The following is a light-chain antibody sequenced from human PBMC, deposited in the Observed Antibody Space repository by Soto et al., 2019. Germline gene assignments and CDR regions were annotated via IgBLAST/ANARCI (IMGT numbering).Light chain of an antibody. CDR3: PQTNSVHLT. CDR2: TAS. V-gene: IGKV1-12*01. J-gene: IGKJ4*01. Sequence: DIQMTQSPTSVSASVGDRVTITCRASQDISNYLAWYQQKPGKAPNLLIYTASSLQSGVPSKFSGSGSGTDFTLTTSSLQPEDVATYYCPQTNSVHLTFGGGTKVEIK. CDR1: QDISNY.